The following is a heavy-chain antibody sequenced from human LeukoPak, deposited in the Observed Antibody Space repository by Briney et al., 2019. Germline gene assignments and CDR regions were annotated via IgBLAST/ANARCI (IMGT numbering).Heavy chain of an antibody. CDR1: GYTFTGYY. Sequence: ASVKVSCXASGYTFTGYYMHWVRQAPGQGLEWMGWINPNSGGTNYAQKFQGRVTMTRDTSISTAYMELSRLRSDDTAVYYCAREYYYDSSVLYWGQGTLVTVSS. CDR2: INPNSGGT. J-gene: IGHJ4*02. V-gene: IGHV1-2*02. CDR3: AREYYYDSSVLY. D-gene: IGHD3-22*01.